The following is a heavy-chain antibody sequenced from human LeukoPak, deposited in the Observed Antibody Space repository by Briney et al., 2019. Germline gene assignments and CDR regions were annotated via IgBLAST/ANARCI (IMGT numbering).Heavy chain of an antibody. Sequence: GGSLRLSCVASGFTFREYAMSWVRQAPGKGLEWVSSVNGDGSTTHYVDSVKGRFTISRDNSKTTLYLQMNSLSAEDTALYYCAKYYYDGDTYSFDYWGQGTLVTVSS. CDR1: GFTFREYA. CDR2: VNGDGSTT. V-gene: IGHV3-23*01. J-gene: IGHJ4*02. D-gene: IGHD3-22*01. CDR3: AKYYYDGDTYSFDY.